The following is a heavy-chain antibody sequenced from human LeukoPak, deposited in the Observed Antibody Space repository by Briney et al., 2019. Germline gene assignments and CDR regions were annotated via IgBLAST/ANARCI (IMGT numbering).Heavy chain of an antibody. CDR1: GFSVTGNY. CDR2: FFGGGAT. CDR3: AATSVAYCSGGSCPEEH. Sequence: GGSLRLSCTASGFSVTGNYMSWVRQAPGKGLEWGSVFFGGGATDHVVSVKGRFTFSRDSSTNTLYLEMNNLRADDTAVYYCAATSVAYCSGGSCPEEHWGPGTLVTVSS. D-gene: IGHD2-15*01. V-gene: IGHV3-53*01. J-gene: IGHJ4*02.